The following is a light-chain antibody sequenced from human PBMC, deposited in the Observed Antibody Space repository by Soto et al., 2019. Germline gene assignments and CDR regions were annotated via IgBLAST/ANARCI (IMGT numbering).Light chain of an antibody. CDR1: SSDVGGYNY. Sequence: QSALTQPASVSGSLGQSITISCTGTSSDVGGYNYVSWYQHHPGKAPKLIIFEVSNRPSGVSDRFSGSNSGNTASLTISGLQAEDEADYYCTSYSRYRVLVFGGGTKLTVL. V-gene: IGLV2-14*01. CDR3: TSYSRYRVLV. J-gene: IGLJ3*02. CDR2: EVS.